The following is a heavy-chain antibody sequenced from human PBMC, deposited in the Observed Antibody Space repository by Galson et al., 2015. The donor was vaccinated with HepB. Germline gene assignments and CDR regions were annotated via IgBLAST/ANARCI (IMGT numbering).Heavy chain of an antibody. CDR3: ARDNYYYDRRAQGVSYAPLDY. V-gene: IGHV3-48*01. Sequence: SLRLSCAASGFTFSSYSMNWVRQAPGKGLEWVSYISSSSSTIYYADSVKGRFTISRDNAKNSLYLQMNSLRAEDTAVYYCARDNYYYDRRAQGVSYAPLDYWCQRTLVTVSS. CDR1: GFTFSSYS. D-gene: IGHD3-22*01. J-gene: IGHJ4*02. CDR2: ISSSSSTI.